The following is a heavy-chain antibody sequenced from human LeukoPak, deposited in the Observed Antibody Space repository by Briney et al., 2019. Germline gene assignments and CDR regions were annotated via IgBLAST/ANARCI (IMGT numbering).Heavy chain of an antibody. J-gene: IGHJ4*02. Sequence: GGSLRLSCAASGFTFSSYPMNWVRQAPGKGLEWVSVISGSGGATFYGDSVRGRFTISRDNSRDTLYLQMNGLTAEDTAVYYCGKYLQTSVGANDYWGQGTLVTVSS. CDR2: ISGSGGAT. D-gene: IGHD1-26*01. V-gene: IGHV3-23*01. CDR3: GKYLQTSVGANDY. CDR1: GFTFSSYP.